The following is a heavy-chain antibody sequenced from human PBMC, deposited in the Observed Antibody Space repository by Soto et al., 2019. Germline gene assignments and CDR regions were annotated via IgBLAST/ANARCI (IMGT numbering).Heavy chain of an antibody. D-gene: IGHD1-1*01. CDR1: GFTVSGKRY. Sequence: DVRLVESGGGLIQPGESLRLSCAAFGFTVSGKRYVAWVRQAPGKGLEWISALYDVDGTFYADSVKGRFTTSSDSSKTTVYLQMNGLRPDDTAVYYCASWHEREHAYDVWGRGTTVTVS. V-gene: IGHV3-53*01. J-gene: IGHJ3*01. CDR3: ASWHEREHAYDV. CDR2: LYDVDGT.